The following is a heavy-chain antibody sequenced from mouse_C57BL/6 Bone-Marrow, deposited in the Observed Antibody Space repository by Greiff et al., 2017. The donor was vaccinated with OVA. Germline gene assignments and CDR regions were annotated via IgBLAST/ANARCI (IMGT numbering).Heavy chain of an antibody. V-gene: IGHV1-76*01. CDR3: ARRGDSYYDAMDY. J-gene: IGHJ4*01. Sequence: QVQLQQSGAELVRPGASVKLSCKASGYTFTDYYINWVKQRPGQGLEWIARIYPGSGNTYYNEKFKGKAKLTAEKSSSTAYMQLSSLTSGESAVYIGARRGDSYYDAMDYWGQGTSVTVSS. CDR1: GYTFTDYY. CDR2: IYPGSGNT. D-gene: IGHD2-12*01.